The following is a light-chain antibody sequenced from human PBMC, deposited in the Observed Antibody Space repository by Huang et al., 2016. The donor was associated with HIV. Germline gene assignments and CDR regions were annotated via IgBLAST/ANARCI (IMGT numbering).Light chain of an antibody. CDR3: QQYNNWLA. CDR1: QTVNSI. V-gene: IGKV3-15*01. CDR2: GAS. J-gene: IGKJ1*01. Sequence: EIVLTQSPATLSVYPGERATLSCRASQTVNSILAWYQNKPGQPPRLLIYGASTRATGAPARCSGSGSGTKFTLIISRLQSEDFAVYYCQQYNNWLAFGQWTKVEIK.